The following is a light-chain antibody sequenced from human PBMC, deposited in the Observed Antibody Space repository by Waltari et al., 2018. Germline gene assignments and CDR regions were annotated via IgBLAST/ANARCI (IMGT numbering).Light chain of an antibody. Sequence: FMLTQPHSVSESPGKTVTISCTRSSGNIATNYVQWYQQRPGSAPTKVIYEDNQRPSGVPDRFSVSIDSSSNSASLIISGLKAEDEADDYCQSFDSSHVVFGGGTKLTVL. CDR1: SGNIATNY. CDR2: EDN. V-gene: IGLV6-57*03. CDR3: QSFDSSHVV. J-gene: IGLJ2*01.